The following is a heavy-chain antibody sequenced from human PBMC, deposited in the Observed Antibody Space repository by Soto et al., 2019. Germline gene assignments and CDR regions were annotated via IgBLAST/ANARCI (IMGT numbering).Heavy chain of an antibody. J-gene: IGHJ1*01. CDR3: ASPYCSGGSCYLTEYFQH. Sequence: SGGGVVQPGRSLRLSCAASGFSFSYYAMHWVRQAPGKGLEWVAVIAYDASKKYYADSVKGRFTISRDNSKNTLYLQMNSLRDEDTAVYYWASPYCSGGSCYLTEYFQHWGQGTLVTVSS. V-gene: IGHV3-30*03. CDR1: GFSFSYYA. D-gene: IGHD2-15*01. CDR2: IAYDASKK.